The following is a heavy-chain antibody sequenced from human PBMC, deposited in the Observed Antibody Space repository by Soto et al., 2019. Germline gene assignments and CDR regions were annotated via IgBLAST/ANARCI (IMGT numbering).Heavy chain of an antibody. D-gene: IGHD3-22*01. CDR1: GGSVSSGSYY. CDR3: ARGLWLTRSDY. V-gene: IGHV4-61*01. CDR2: IYYSGST. J-gene: IGHJ4*02. Sequence: TSETLSLTCTVSGGSVSSGSYYWSWIRQPPGKGLEWIGYIYYSGSTNYNPSLKSRVTIFVDTSKNQFSLKLSSVTAADTAVYYCARGLWLTRSDYWGQGTLVTVSS.